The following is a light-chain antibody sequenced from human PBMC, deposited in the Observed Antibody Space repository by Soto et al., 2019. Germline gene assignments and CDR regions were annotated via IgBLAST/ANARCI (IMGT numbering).Light chain of an antibody. Sequence: EIVLTQSPVTLSVSPGEGATPSCRASQSVAGDLAWYQQTPGQVPRLLMYAASTRATGIPARISGSGSGTDFTLTISSLQSEDFAVYYCQQYNKWPLTFGGGTKVEIK. J-gene: IGKJ4*01. CDR2: AAS. V-gene: IGKV3-15*01. CDR3: QQYNKWPLT. CDR1: QSVAGD.